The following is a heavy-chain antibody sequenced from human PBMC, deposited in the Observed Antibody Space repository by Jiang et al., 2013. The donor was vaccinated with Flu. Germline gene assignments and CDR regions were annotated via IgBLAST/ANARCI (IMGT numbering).Heavy chain of an antibody. D-gene: IGHD1-14*01. Sequence: WSWVRQPAGKGLEWIGRIHISGNTKYNPSLESRVAMSLDTSKNEFSLKLYSVTAADMAVYYCARQKEGQYKSSNWFDPWGQGTLVTVSS. V-gene: IGHV4-4*07. CDR2: IHISGNT. J-gene: IGHJ5*02. CDR3: ARQKEGQYKSSNWFDP.